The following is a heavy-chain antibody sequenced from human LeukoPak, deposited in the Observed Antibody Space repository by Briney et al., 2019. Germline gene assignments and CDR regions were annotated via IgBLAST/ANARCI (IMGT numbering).Heavy chain of an antibody. CDR2: ISGTSNTI. D-gene: IGHD3-22*01. CDR1: GFTFSSYS. V-gene: IGHV3-48*04. J-gene: IGHJ5*02. Sequence: GGSLRLSCVGSGFTFSSYSMNWVRQAPGKGLEWVSYISGTSNTIYYADSVKGRFTISRDNAKNSLYLQMNSLRAEDTAVYYCARALLTDYYDSVGWFDPWGQGTLVTVSS. CDR3: ARALLTDYYDSVGWFDP.